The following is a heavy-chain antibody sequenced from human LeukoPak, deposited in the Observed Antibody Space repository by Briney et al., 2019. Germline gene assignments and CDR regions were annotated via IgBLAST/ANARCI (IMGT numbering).Heavy chain of an antibody. D-gene: IGHD2-15*01. J-gene: IGHJ6*03. CDR3: GRDALVGYFSYYYMDV. CDR2: ISNSGST. Sequence: SETLSLTCTVSGGPIISHYWTWIRQSPVKGPEWIGDISNSGSTSYNPSLKSRVSISIDTSNNQFSLKLSSVTAADTAVYYCGRDALVGYFSYYYMDVWGKGTTVTVSS. CDR1: GGPIISHY. V-gene: IGHV4-59*11.